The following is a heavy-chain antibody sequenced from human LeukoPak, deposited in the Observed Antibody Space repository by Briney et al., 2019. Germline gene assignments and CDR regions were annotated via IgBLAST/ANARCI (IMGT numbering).Heavy chain of an antibody. CDR2: ISWNSGSI. V-gene: IGHV3-9*01. CDR1: GFTFDDYA. Sequence: PGRSLRLSCAASGFTFDDYAMHWVRQAPGKGLEWVSGISWNSGSIGYADSVKGRFTISRDNAKNSLYLQMNSLRAEDTALYYCAKDTSYYYDSSGTDYWGQGTLVTVSP. D-gene: IGHD3-22*01. J-gene: IGHJ4*02. CDR3: AKDTSYYYDSSGTDY.